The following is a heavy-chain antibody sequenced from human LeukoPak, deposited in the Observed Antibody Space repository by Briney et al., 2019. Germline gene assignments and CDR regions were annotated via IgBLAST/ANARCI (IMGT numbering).Heavy chain of an antibody. D-gene: IGHD6-13*01. Sequence: GGSLRLSCSASGFTFSDYYMSWICQAPGKGLEWVSYISSSGSTIYYADSVKGRFTISRDNAKNSLYLQMNSLRAEDTAVYYCAREIGPHGSSRYRLGYFDFWGQGTLVTVSS. CDR2: ISSSGSTI. CDR3: AREIGPHGSSRYRLGYFDF. J-gene: IGHJ4*02. V-gene: IGHV3-11*01. CDR1: GFTFSDYY.